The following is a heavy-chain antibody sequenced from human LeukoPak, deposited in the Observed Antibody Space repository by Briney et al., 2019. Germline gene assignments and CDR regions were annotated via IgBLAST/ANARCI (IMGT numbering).Heavy chain of an antibody. D-gene: IGHD2-15*01. Sequence: SETLSLTCTVSGGSIGSYYWTWIRQPPGKGLEWIGYIYNSGSTNYNPSLKSRVTISVDTSKNQFSLKLYSVTAADTAVYYCARVPSERVFSGRIYRNYYYGMDVWGQGTTVTVSS. CDR2: IYNSGST. CDR1: GGSIGSYY. J-gene: IGHJ6*02. V-gene: IGHV4-59*01. CDR3: ARVPSERVFSGRIYRNYYYGMDV.